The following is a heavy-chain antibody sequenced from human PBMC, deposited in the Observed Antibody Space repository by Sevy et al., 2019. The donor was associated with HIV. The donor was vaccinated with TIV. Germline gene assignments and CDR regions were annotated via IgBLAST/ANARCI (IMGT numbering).Heavy chain of an antibody. CDR2: IWYDGSNK. V-gene: IGHV3-33*01. D-gene: IGHD6-19*01. Sequence: GGSLRLSCAASGFTFSSYGMHWVRQAPGKGLEWVAVIWYDGSNKYYADSVKGRFTISRDNSKNTLYLQMNSLRVEDTAVYYCARGGGAVAGTIDIWGQGTMVTVSS. CDR1: GFTFSSYG. CDR3: ARGGGAVAGTIDI. J-gene: IGHJ3*02.